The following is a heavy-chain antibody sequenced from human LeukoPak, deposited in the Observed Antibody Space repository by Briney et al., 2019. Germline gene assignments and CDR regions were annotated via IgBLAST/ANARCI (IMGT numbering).Heavy chain of an antibody. CDR2: IYVTGT. D-gene: IGHD3-16*02. CDR1: GVSIGTYY. Sequence: PSETLSLTCTVSGVSIGTYYWSWIRQSPGKGLEWIGYIYVTGTRYNPYLQSRVTISVDRSRNQFFLKMSSVTAADTAVYYCARHIGGGIEDMDVWGQGTTVTVSS. J-gene: IGHJ6*02. CDR3: ARHIGGGIEDMDV. V-gene: IGHV4-59*08.